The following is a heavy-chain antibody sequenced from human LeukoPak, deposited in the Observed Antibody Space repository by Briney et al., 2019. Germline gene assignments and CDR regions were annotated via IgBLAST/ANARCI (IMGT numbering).Heavy chain of an antibody. CDR3: ARDLDYYATDY. J-gene: IGHJ4*02. V-gene: IGHV3-7*01. Sequence: GGSLRLSCAASGFSLSTYWMSWVRQAPGKGLEGVANIGKDGRGNHYMDSVKGRVTISRDNAKNSLYLQMNRLRVDDTAVYYCARDLDYYATDYWGQGTLVTVSS. CDR2: IGKDGRGN. CDR1: GFSLSTYW. D-gene: IGHD3/OR15-3a*01.